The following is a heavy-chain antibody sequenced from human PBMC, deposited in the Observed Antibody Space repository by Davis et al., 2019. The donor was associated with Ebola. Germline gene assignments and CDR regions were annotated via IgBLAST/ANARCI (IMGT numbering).Heavy chain of an antibody. J-gene: IGHJ5*02. Sequence: GESLKISCAASGFTFSSYAMSWVRQAPGKGLEWVSTIGGSGDDIRLADSVRGRFTISRDNAKNTLYLQMNSLRAEDTAVYYCAKDSVAAAGTYWFDPWGQGTLVTVSS. D-gene: IGHD6-13*01. V-gene: IGHV3-23*01. CDR2: IGGSGDDI. CDR3: AKDSVAAAGTYWFDP. CDR1: GFTFSSYA.